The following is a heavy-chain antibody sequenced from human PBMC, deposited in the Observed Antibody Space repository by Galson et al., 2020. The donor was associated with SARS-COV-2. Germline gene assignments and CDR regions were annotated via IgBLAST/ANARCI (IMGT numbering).Heavy chain of an antibody. CDR2: ISSSSSYI. CDR1: GFTFSSYS. J-gene: IGHJ1*01. V-gene: IGHV3-21*01. Sequence: GGSLRRSCAASGFTFSSYSMNWVRQAPGKGLEWVSSISSSSSYIYYADSVKGRFTISRDNAKNSLYLQMNSLRAEDTAVYYCARVEVYYDSSGSLAEYFQHWGQGTLVTVSS. CDR3: ARVEVYYDSSGSLAEYFQH. D-gene: IGHD3-22*01.